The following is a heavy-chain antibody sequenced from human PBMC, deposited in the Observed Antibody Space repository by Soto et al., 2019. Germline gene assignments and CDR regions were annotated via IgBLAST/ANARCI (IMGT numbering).Heavy chain of an antibody. V-gene: IGHV4-59*01. CDR3: TRGGGWLPDL. CDR2: MHYSGNT. CDR1: GASISSAY. D-gene: IGHD5-12*01. J-gene: IGHJ5*02. Sequence: QVQLQESGPGLVRPSETLSLTCTVSGASISSAYWSWIRQPPGKGLEWIGHMHYSGNTNYNPSLKSRVTISIDTSKNHFSLKLTSVTAADTAIYYCTRGGGWLPDLWGQGTLVTVSS.